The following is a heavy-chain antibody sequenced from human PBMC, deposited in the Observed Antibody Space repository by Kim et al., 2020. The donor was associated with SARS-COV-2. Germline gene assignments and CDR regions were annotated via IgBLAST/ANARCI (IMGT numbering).Heavy chain of an antibody. Sequence: DSVKGRFTISRDNSKTPLYLQMTSPRAEDTSVYYCARDFIVGATTEIDYWGQGTLVTVSS. D-gene: IGHD1-26*01. CDR3: ARDFIVGATTEIDY. V-gene: IGHV3-30*07. J-gene: IGHJ4*02.